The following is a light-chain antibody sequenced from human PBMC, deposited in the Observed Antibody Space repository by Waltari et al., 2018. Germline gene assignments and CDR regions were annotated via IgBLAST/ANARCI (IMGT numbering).Light chain of an antibody. CDR1: SSNNGAGYD. CDR3: QSYDTRLSASVI. CDR2: AST. V-gene: IGLV1-40*01. Sequence: QSVLTQPPSVSGAPGQTVTISCIRGSSNNGAGYDVHWYQQLPQPAPKLTLYASTTRPSGISDRFSGSKSGTSASLVITGLQIEDEAVYYCQSYDTRLSASVIFGGGTELTVL. J-gene: IGLJ2*01.